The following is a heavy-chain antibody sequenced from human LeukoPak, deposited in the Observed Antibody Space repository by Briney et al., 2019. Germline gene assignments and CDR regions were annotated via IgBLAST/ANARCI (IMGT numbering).Heavy chain of an antibody. Sequence: AGSLRLSCAASGFTFSSYGMSWVRQAPGKGLEWVSALSGSGDSTYYADSVKGRFTLSRDNSTNTLYLQLNSLRAEDSGIYYCAKAFRIVGIGNPDDAFDVWGQGTVVTVS. J-gene: IGHJ3*01. CDR3: AKAFRIVGIGNPDDAFDV. CDR2: LSGSGDST. V-gene: IGHV3-23*01. D-gene: IGHD1-26*01. CDR1: GFTFSSYG.